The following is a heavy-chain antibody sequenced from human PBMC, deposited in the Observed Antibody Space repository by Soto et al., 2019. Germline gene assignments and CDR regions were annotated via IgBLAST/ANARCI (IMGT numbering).Heavy chain of an antibody. CDR2: IKTDGSTT. CDR3: ARGYFESSASVGY. CDR1: GFTFSSYW. Sequence: VQLVESGVGLVQPGGSLRLSCAASGFTFSSYWMHWVRQAPGKGLVWVSRIKTDGSTTRYADSVKGRFTISRDNAKNTLYLQMNGLRAEDTGVYYCARGYFESSASVGYWGQGTMVTVSS. V-gene: IGHV3-74*01. D-gene: IGHD3-22*01. J-gene: IGHJ4*02.